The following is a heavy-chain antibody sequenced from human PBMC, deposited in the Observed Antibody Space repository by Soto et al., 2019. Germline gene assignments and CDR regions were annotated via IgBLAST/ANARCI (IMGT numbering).Heavy chain of an antibody. CDR1: GYTFTNYG. CDR2: ISGYNAKT. J-gene: IGHJ3*02. Sequence: QVQLVQSGAEVKKPGASVKVSCKASGYTFTNYGIDWVRQAPGQGLEWMGWISGYNAKTNYAQKLQGRVTMTTDTSTNTAHMERRSLRSDDTDVDYCARKSDIVGLDAFDIWGQGTMVIVSS. CDR3: ARKSDIVGLDAFDI. V-gene: IGHV1-18*04. D-gene: IGHD2-15*01.